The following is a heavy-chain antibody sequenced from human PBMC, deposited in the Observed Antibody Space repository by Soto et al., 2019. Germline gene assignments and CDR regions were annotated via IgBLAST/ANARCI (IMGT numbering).Heavy chain of an antibody. CDR3: ARQHGYSGLSRFDP. V-gene: IGHV4-30-4*01. Sequence: PSETLSLTCTVSGGSISSGYYYWSWIRQPPGKGLEWIGYIYYSGSTYYNPSLKSRVTISVDTSKNQFSLKLSSVTAADTAVYYCARQHGYSGLSRFDPWGQGTLVTVSS. J-gene: IGHJ5*02. D-gene: IGHD5-12*01. CDR2: IYYSGST. CDR1: GGSISSGYYY.